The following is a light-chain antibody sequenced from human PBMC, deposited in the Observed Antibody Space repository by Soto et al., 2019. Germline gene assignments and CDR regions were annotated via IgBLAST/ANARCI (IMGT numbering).Light chain of an antibody. CDR2: AAC. J-gene: IGKJ5*01. Sequence: DIQMTQSPSSLSASVGDRVTITCRASQSISSYLNWYQQKPGKAPKLLIYAACSLQSGVPSRFSVSGSGTDFTLTISSLQPEDFATYYCQQSYSTRITFGQVTRLEI. CDR3: QQSYSTRIT. CDR1: QSISSY. V-gene: IGKV1-39*01.